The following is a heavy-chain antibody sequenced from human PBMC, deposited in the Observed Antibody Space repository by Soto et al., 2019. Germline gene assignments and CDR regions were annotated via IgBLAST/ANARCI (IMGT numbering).Heavy chain of an antibody. CDR3: ARDPAPSGWYDY. D-gene: IGHD6-19*01. CDR2: INSDGSST. V-gene: IGHV3-74*01. J-gene: IGHJ4*02. CDR1: GFTLSRYW. Sequence: GGSLRLSCPTSGFTLSRYWMHWVRQAPGKGLVWVSRINSDGSSTSYADSVKGRFTISRDSAKNTLYLQMNSLRAEDTAVYYCARDPAPSGWYDYWGQGTLVTVSS.